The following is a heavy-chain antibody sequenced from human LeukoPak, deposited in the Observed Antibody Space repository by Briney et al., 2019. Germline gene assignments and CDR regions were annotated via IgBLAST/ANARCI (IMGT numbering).Heavy chain of an antibody. CDR1: GGTFSSYA. V-gene: IGHV1-69*04. Sequence: ASVKVFCKASGGTFSSYAISWVRQAPGQGLEWMGRIIPILGIANYAQKFQGRVTITADKSTSTAYMELSSLRSEDTAVYYCARAYYYDSSGYAYPFDYWGQGTLVTVSS. D-gene: IGHD3-22*01. J-gene: IGHJ4*02. CDR2: IIPILGIA. CDR3: ARAYYYDSSGYAYPFDY.